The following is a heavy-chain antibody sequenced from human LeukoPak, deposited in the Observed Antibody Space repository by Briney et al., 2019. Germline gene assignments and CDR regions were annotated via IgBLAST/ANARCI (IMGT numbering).Heavy chain of an antibody. J-gene: IGHJ4*02. CDR1: GGSISSYY. Sequence: SETLSLTCTVSGGSISSYYWSWIRQPPGKGLEWIGYIYYSGSTNYIPSLKSRVTISLDMSKNQFSLRLSSVTAADTAVYYCARGEYYYDSSGYYYFDYWGQGTLVTVSS. V-gene: IGHV4-59*01. CDR3: ARGEYYYDSSGYYYFDY. CDR2: IYYSGST. D-gene: IGHD3-22*01.